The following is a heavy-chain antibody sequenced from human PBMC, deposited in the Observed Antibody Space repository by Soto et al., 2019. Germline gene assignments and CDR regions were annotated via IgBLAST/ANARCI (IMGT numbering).Heavy chain of an antibody. CDR2: IYYSGST. Sequence: KPSETLSLTCTVSGGSISSYYWSWIRQPPGKGLERIGYIYYSGSTNYNPSLKSRVTISVDTSKNQFSLKLSSVTAADTAVYYCARDYLENSSFNWFDPWGQGTLVTAPQ. J-gene: IGHJ5*02. V-gene: IGHV4-59*01. CDR1: GGSISSYY. D-gene: IGHD6-6*01. CDR3: ARDYLENSSFNWFDP.